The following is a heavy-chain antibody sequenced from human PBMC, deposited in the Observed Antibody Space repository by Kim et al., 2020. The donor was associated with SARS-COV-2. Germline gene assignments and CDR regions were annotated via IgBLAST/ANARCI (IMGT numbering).Heavy chain of an antibody. D-gene: IGHD6-13*01. CDR2: IYPGDSDT. CDR3: ARHRGVETSSSYHGMDV. Sequence: GESLKISCKGSGYSFTSYWIGWVRQMPGKGLEWMGIIYPGDSDTRYSPSFQGQVTISADKSISTAYLQWSSLKASDTAMYYCARHRGVETSSSYHGMDVWGQGTTVTVSS. V-gene: IGHV5-51*01. CDR1: GYSFTSYW. J-gene: IGHJ6*02.